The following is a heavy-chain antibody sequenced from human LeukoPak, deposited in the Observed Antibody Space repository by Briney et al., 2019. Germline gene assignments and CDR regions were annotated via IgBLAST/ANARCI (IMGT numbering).Heavy chain of an antibody. CDR3: ARGTYFDP. J-gene: IGHJ5*02. CDR2: IYPGDSDI. CDR1: GYSFTSYW. V-gene: IGHV5-51*01. D-gene: IGHD1-14*01. Sequence: GESLKISCQVSGYSFTSYWIAWVRQMPGKGLEWMGIIYPGDSDIRYSPSFQGQVTISADNSISTAYLQWSSLKASDTAMYYCARGTYFDPWGQGTLVTVSS.